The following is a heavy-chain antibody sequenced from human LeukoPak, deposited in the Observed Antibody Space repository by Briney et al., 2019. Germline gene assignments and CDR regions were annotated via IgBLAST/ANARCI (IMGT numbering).Heavy chain of an antibody. V-gene: IGHV1-69*05. Sequence: ASVKVSCKASGGTFSSYAISWVRQAPGQGLEWMGRIIPIFGTANYAQKFQGRVPITTDESTSTAYMELSSLRSEDTAVYYCARSRYDFWSGYSSGDAFDIWGQGTMVTVSS. CDR3: ARSRYDFWSGYSSGDAFDI. J-gene: IGHJ3*02. CDR2: IIPIFGTA. CDR1: GGTFSSYA. D-gene: IGHD3-3*01.